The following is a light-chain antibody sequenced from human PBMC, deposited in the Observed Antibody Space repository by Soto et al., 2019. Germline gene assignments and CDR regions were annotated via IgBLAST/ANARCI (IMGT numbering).Light chain of an antibody. CDR1: TSNIGAGFD. V-gene: IGLV1-40*01. CDR2: ANG. CDR3: QSYDNSGSWV. J-gene: IGLJ3*02. Sequence: QPVLTQPPSVSGAPGQRVTISCTGSTSNIGAGFDVHWYQQFPGTAPKLLIYANGNRPSGVPDRFSGSKSGTSASLAITGLQAEDEADYYCQSYDNSGSWVFGGGTQLTVL.